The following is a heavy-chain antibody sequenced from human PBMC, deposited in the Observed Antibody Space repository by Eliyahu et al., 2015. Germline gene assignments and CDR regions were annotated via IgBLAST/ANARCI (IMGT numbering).Heavy chain of an antibody. CDR2: IKRKSDGGTT. J-gene: IGHJ4*02. Sequence: EVQLVESGGXLVXPXGSLXLSCAASGFTFDKAWMNWVRQAPGKALEWVGHIKRKSDGGTTDYAAPVKGRFSISRDDSKSTLYLQMDSLKTEDTAVYYCSTDLQFGDYGLDFWGQGTLVSVSS. D-gene: IGHD4-17*01. V-gene: IGHV3-15*01. CDR3: STDLQFGDYGLDF. CDR1: GFTFDKAW.